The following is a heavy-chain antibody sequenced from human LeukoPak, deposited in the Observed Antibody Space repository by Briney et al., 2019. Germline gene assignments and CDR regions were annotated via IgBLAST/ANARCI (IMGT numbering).Heavy chain of an antibody. J-gene: IGHJ6*02. D-gene: IGHD1-14*01. CDR1: GFTFSSYG. CDR3: AKDDPGYYYGMDV. CDR2: ISYDGSNK. V-gene: IGHV3-30*18. Sequence: GGSLRLSCAASGFTFSSYGMHWVRQAPGKGLEWVAVISYDGSNKYYADSVKGRFTISRDNSKNTLYLQMNSLRAEDTAVYYCAKDDPGYYYGMDVRGQGTTVTVSS.